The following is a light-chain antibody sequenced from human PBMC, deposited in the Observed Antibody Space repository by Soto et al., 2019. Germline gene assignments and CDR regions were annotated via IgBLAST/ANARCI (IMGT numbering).Light chain of an antibody. CDR3: QQYDNWPGT. CDR2: GAF. V-gene: IGKV3-15*01. Sequence: EIVMTQSPAPLSVSPGERATLSCRASQSVSSNLAWYQQRPGQAPRLLIYGAFTRATGVPARFSGSGSGTEFTLTISSLQSEDFAVYYCQQYDNWPGTFGQGTKVEIK. CDR1: QSVSSN. J-gene: IGKJ1*01.